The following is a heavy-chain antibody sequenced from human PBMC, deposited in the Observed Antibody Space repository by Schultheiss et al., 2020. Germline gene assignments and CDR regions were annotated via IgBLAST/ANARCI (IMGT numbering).Heavy chain of an antibody. D-gene: IGHD4-17*01. V-gene: IGHV3-23*01. CDR1: GFTFSSYA. CDR2: ISGSGGST. CDR3: AKIWDYGDYVWGPRAAPYFDY. Sequence: GGSLRLSCAASGFTFSSYAMSWVRQAPGKGLEWVSAISGSGGSTYYADSVKGRFTISRDNSKNTLYLQMNSLRAEDTAVYYCAKIWDYGDYVWGPRAAPYFDYWGQGTLVTVSS. J-gene: IGHJ4*02.